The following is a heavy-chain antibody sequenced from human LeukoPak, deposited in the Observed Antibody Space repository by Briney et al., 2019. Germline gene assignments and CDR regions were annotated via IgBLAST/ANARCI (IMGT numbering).Heavy chain of an antibody. CDR3: ARRHRFDY. CDR2: ISSSGSTI. J-gene: IGHJ4*02. V-gene: IGHV3-48*03. Sequence: HPGGSLRLSCAASGFTFSSYEMNWVRQAPGKGLEWVSYISSSGSTIYYADSVKGRFTISRDNANNSLYLQMNSLRAGDTAVYYCARRHRFDYWGQGTLVPLPS. CDR1: GFTFSSYE.